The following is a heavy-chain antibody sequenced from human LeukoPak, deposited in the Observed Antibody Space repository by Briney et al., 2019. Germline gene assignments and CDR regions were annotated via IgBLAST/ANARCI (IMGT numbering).Heavy chain of an antibody. J-gene: IGHJ4*02. V-gene: IGHV4-59*01. CDR1: GGSISSYY. CDR2: IYYSGST. D-gene: IGHD3-22*01. CDR3: ARSPRKTYYYDSSGYCFDY. Sequence: PSETLSLTCTVSGGSISSYYWSWIRQPPGKGLEWIGYIYYSGSTNYNPSLKSRVTISVDTSKNQFSLELSSVTAADTAVYYCARSPRKTYYYDSSGYCFDYWGQGTLVTVSS.